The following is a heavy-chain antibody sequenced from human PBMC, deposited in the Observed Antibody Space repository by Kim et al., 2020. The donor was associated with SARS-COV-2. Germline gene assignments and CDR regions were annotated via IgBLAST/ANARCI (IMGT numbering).Heavy chain of an antibody. CDR3: ARDPRFRTYRPNGGLDY. D-gene: IGHD2-15*01. CDR2: ISYDGSNK. V-gene: IGHV3-30*04. Sequence: GGSLRLSCAASGFTFSSYAMHWVRQAPGKGLEWVAVISYDGSNKYYADSVKGRFTISRDNSKNTLYLQMNSLRAEDTAVYYCARDPRFRTYRPNGGLDYWGQGTLVTVSS. CDR1: GFTFSSYA. J-gene: IGHJ4*02.